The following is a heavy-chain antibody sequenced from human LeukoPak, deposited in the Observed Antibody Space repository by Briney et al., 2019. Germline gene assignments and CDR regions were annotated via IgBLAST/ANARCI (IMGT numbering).Heavy chain of an antibody. CDR3: ATQLRRPYYYDSSGYCPYYFDY. CDR2: IIPIFGTA. CDR1: GGTFSSYA. V-gene: IGHV1-69*13. D-gene: IGHD3-22*01. Sequence: SVKVSCKASGGTFSSYAISWVRQAPGQGLEWMGGIIPIFGTANYAQKFQGRVTITADESTSTAYMELSSLRSEDTAVYYCATQLRRPYYYDSSGYCPYYFDYWGQGTLVTVSS. J-gene: IGHJ4*02.